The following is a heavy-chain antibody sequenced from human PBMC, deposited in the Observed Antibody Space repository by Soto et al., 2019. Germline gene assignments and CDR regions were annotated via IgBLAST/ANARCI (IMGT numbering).Heavy chain of an antibody. CDR2: IYHSGIT. CDR1: GGSISSSNW. V-gene: IGHV4-4*02. Sequence: SETLSLTCAVSGGSISSSNWWSWVRQPPGKGLEWIGEIYHSGITNYNPSLQSRVTIPVHHSNNQFSLKLRSVTAADTAVYSCACPPLHRYTGYYFDFRRKGTLVTVFS. CDR3: ACPPLHRYTGYYFDF. D-gene: IGHD5-18*01. J-gene: IGHJ4*02.